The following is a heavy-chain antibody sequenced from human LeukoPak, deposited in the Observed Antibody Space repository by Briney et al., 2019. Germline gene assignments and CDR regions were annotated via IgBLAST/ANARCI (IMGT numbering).Heavy chain of an antibody. CDR2: TSSRGDIR. Sequence: GGSLRLSCAASGFSFSDYYMSWIRQAPGKGLEWVSYTSSRGDIRYYADSVKGRFTISRDSAKNLLYLQMNSLRAEDTAVYYCALSIAARPYYFDYWGQGTLVTVSS. J-gene: IGHJ4*02. D-gene: IGHD6-6*01. V-gene: IGHV3-11*04. CDR3: ALSIAARPYYFDY. CDR1: GFSFSDYY.